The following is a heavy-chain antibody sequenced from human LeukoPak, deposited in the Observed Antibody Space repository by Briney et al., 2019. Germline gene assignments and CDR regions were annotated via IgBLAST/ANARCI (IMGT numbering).Heavy chain of an antibody. CDR1: GGSISSSSYY. V-gene: IGHV4-39*07. CDR3: ARVIAVTTYYYYYYMDV. Sequence: PSETLSLTCTVSGGSISSSSYYWGWIRQPPGKGLEWIGNIYYSGTTYYNPSLKSRVTISVDTSKNQFSLKLSSVTAADTAVYYCARVIAVTTYYYYYYMDVWGKGTTVTVSS. CDR2: IYYSGTT. D-gene: IGHD4-17*01. J-gene: IGHJ6*03.